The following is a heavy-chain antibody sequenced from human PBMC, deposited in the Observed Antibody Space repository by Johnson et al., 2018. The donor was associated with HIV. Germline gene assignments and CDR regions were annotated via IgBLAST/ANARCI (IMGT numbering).Heavy chain of an antibody. J-gene: IGHJ3*02. CDR2: ISSDGSKK. D-gene: IGHD1-26*01. V-gene: IGHV3-30*14. Sequence: QVQLVESGGGVVQPGRSLTIYCAVSEFRLSNYAMHWVRLGPGKGLQWVAVISSDGSKKFYAESVGARFTISRDNSKNTVDLQMNSLRTEDTAVYYCVSREWELHAFDIWGQGTMVTVSS. CDR1: EFRLSNYA. CDR3: VSREWELHAFDI.